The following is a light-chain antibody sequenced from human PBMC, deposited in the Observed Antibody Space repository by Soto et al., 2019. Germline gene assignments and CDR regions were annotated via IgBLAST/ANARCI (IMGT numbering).Light chain of an antibody. CDR3: QQYGSSSWT. J-gene: IGKJ1*01. CDR1: QSVSSSY. CDR2: GAS. V-gene: IGKV3-20*01. Sequence: EILLTQSPGTLSLSPGERATLSCRASQSVSSSYLAWYQQKPGQAPRLLIYGASSRATGIPDRFSGSGSGTDFTGAISRLEPEDFALYYCQQYGSSSWTVGQRTKVDIK.